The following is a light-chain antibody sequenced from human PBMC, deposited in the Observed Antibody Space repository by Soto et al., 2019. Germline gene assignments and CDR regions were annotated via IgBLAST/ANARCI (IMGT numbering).Light chain of an antibody. V-gene: IGKV1-17*01. CDR1: QGIRNN. CDR3: LQHNTYPRT. J-gene: IGKJ1*01. CDR2: AAS. Sequence: DIQMTQSPSSLSASVGDRVTITCRASQGIRNNLAWYQQKPGKAPQRRIYAASNLESGVPSRFSGSGSATEFTLTISSLQPEDFATYYCLQHNTYPRTFGQGTKVEIK.